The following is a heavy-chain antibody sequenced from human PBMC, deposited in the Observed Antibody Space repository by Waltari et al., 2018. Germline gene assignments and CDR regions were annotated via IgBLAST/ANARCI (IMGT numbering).Heavy chain of an antibody. V-gene: IGHV4-59*01. CDR3: ARASPNYGGNYWYFDL. Sequence: QVQLQESGPGLVKPSETLSLTCTVAGGSISRYYWSWIRQPPGKGLEWIGYIYYSGSTNYNPSLKSRVTISVDTSKNQFSLKLSSVTAADTAVYYCARASPNYGGNYWYFDLWGRGTLVTVSS. D-gene: IGHD4-17*01. J-gene: IGHJ2*01. CDR2: IYYSGST. CDR1: GGSISRYY.